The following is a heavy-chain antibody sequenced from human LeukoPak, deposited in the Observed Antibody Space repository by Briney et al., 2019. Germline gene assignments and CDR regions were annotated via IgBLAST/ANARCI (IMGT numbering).Heavy chain of an antibody. V-gene: IGHV3-23*01. CDR2: ISGSGGST. CDR3: AKGMGPQLWYFDL. J-gene: IGHJ2*01. CDR1: GFTFSSYA. Sequence: GGSLRLSCAASGFTFSSYAMSWVRQAPGKGLEWVSAISGSGGSTYYADSVKGRFTISRDNSKNTLYLQMNSLRAEDTAVYYCAKGMGPQLWYFDLWGRDTLVTVSS. D-gene: IGHD1-1*01.